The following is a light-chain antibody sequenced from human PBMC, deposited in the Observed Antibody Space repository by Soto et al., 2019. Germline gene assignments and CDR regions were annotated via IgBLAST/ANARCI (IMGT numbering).Light chain of an antibody. V-gene: IGLV1-47*01. CDR3: AAWDDSLSGVV. Sequence: QSVLTQPASASGTPGQRVTLSCSGSSSNIGSNYVFWYQHLPGTAPKLLIYRNNQRPSGVPDRFSGSKSGTSASLAISGLRSEDETDYYCAAWDDSLSGVVFGGGTKLTVL. CDR2: RNN. J-gene: IGLJ2*01. CDR1: SSNIGSNY.